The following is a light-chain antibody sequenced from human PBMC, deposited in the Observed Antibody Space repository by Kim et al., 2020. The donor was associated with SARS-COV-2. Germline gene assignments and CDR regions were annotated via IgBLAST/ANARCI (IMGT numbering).Light chain of an antibody. V-gene: IGLV2-8*01. Sequence: GRSVTISCTGTSRDVCGYDYVYWYQQHPREAPKLIISAVTKRPSGVPERFSGSKSGNTASLTVSGLQAEEEADYYLYSYAGSHNWVFGGGTQLTVL. CDR1: SRDVCGYDY. CDR3: YSYAGSHNWV. CDR2: AVT. J-gene: IGLJ3*02.